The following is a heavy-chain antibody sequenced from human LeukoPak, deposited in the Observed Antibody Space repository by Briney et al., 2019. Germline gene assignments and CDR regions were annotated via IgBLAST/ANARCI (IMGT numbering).Heavy chain of an antibody. CDR2: ITHSGAT. CDR1: GESFNDYY. V-gene: IGHV4-34*01. J-gene: IGHJ6*02. Sequence: SETLSLTCAVSGESFNDYYWIWIRHLPGKGLEWIGEITHSGATNYNPSLKNRVTFSRDTSRRQFSLRLRALTAADTGVCYCPRGLRSVTWERELMSYQFYGMDVWGQGTTVSVSS. CDR3: PRGLRSVTWERELMSYQFYGMDV. D-gene: IGHD1-7*01.